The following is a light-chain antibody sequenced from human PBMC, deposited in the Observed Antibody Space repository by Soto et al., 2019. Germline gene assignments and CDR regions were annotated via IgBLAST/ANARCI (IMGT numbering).Light chain of an antibody. J-gene: IGLJ1*01. Sequence: SYQLTQPPSVSAAPGQTAKITSGLDIVGFRSVHWYQQKAGQAPVLVVFDDDDRPSGIPERFSGYNYGNTATLTISGVEAGAEADYCCQVWDSLTSHVFGTGTKVTV. CDR2: DDD. CDR1: IVGFRS. CDR3: QVWDSLTSHV. V-gene: IGLV3-21*02.